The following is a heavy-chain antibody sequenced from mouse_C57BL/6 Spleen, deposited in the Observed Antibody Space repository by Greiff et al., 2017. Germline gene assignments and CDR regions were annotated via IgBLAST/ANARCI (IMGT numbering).Heavy chain of an antibody. CDR2: IYPGSGST. Sequence: VQLKQPGAELVKPGASVKMSCKASGYTFTSYWITWVKQRPGQGLEWIGDIYPGSGSTNYNEKFKSKATLTVDTSSSTAYMQLSSLTSEDSAVYYCARQGDYDYYAMDYWGQGTSVTVSS. CDR3: ARQGDYDYYAMDY. V-gene: IGHV1-55*01. CDR1: GYTFTSYW. D-gene: IGHD2-4*01. J-gene: IGHJ4*01.